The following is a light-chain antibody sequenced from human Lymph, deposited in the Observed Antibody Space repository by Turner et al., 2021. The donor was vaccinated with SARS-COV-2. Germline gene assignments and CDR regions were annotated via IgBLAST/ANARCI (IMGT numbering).Light chain of an antibody. Sequence: DIVMSQSPSSLTVSVGERVTMSCKSSQSLLYNSNQKNYLAWYQQKPGQSPELIIYWASTRESGVPDRLTGSGSGTDFTLTISSVKAEDLAVYYCQQYYSYPLTFGAGTKLELK. CDR2: WAS. CDR3: QQYYSYPLT. CDR1: QSLLYNSNQKNY. V-gene: IGKV4-1*01. J-gene: IGKJ4*02.